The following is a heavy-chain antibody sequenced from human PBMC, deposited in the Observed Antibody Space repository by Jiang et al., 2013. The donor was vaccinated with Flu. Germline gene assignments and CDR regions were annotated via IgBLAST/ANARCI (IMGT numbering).Heavy chain of an antibody. CDR3: ARDVSYGLVSGYDSGMDV. D-gene: IGHD5-12*01. CDR2: IYTSGST. V-gene: IGHV4-61*02. CDR1: GGSISSGSYY. J-gene: IGHJ6*04. Sequence: GPGLVKPSQTLSLTCTVSGGSISSGSYYWSWIRQPAGKGLEWIGRIYTSGSTNYNPSLKSRVTISVDTSKNQFSLKLSSVTAADTAVYYCARDVSYGLVSGYDSGMDVWGQRDHGHRLL.